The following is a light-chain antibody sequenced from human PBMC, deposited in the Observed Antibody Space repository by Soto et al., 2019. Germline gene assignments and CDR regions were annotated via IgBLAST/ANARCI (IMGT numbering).Light chain of an antibody. CDR2: AAT. CDR3: QQYDNSPPFT. J-gene: IGKJ5*01. Sequence: EIVLTQSPGTLSLSPGERATLSCRASQSVGNSYLAWYQQKPGQAPKLLIYAATNRATGIPDRFSGSGSGTDFTLTISGLEPEDFAVYYCQQYDNSPPFTFGHGTRLEIK. CDR1: QSVGNSY. V-gene: IGKV3-20*01.